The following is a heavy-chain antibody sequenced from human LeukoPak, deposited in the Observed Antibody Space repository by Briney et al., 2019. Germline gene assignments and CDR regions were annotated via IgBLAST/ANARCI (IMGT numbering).Heavy chain of an antibody. CDR1: GFRFSSYD. J-gene: IGHJ4*02. CDR2: ISSSSSYI. CDR3: AKQGEESRCDSSDYIDY. D-gene: IGHD3-22*01. V-gene: IGHV3-21*01. Sequence: GGSLRLSCAASGFRFSSYDMNWVRQAPGKGLEWVSSISSSSSYIYYADSVKGRFAISRDNAKNSLYLQMNSLRAEDTAVYYCAKQGEESRCDSSDYIDYWGQGTLVTVSS.